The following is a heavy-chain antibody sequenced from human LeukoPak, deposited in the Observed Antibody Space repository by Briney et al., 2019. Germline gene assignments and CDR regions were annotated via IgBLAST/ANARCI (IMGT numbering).Heavy chain of an antibody. V-gene: IGHV3-11*01. CDR1: GFTFSDYY. J-gene: IGHJ4*02. CDR3: ARASRDGYNPHFDY. Sequence: GGSLRLSCAASGFTFSDYYMSWIRQAPGEGLEWVSYISSSGSTIYYADSVKGRFTISRDNAKNSLYLQMNSLRAEDTAVYYCARASRDGYNPHFDYWGQGTLVTVSS. CDR2: ISSSGSTI. D-gene: IGHD5-24*01.